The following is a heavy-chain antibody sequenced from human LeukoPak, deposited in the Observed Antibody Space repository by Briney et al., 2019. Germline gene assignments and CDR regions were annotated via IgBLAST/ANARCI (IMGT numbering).Heavy chain of an antibody. CDR1: GFTFNNYD. CDR3: ARDVLQRH. J-gene: IGHJ4*02. V-gene: IGHV3-48*03. D-gene: IGHD2/OR15-2a*01. Sequence: GGSLRLSCAASGFTFNNYDMNWVRQAPGKGLEWVSYISSSGSSIYYADSVGGRFTISRDNAKNSLYLQVNSLRAEDTAVYYCARDVLQRHWGQGTLVTVSS. CDR2: ISSSGSSI.